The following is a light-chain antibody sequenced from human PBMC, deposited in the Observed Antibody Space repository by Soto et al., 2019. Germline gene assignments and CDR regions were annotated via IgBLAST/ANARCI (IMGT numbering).Light chain of an antibody. Sequence: SYELTQPPSVSVAPGQTASITCGEDNIGSKSVHWYQQKPGQAPVLVVYDDTDRPSGIPERFSGSNSGNTATLTIRRVEAWDEAAYYCQVWETSTNHLIFGGGTKLTVL. J-gene: IGLJ2*01. V-gene: IGLV3-21*02. CDR3: QVWETSTNHLI. CDR1: NIGSKS. CDR2: DDT.